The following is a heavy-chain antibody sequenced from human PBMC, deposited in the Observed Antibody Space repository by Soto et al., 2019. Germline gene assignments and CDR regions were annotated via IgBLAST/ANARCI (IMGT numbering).Heavy chain of an antibody. Sequence: GGSLRLSCAASGFTFSSYTMNWVRQAPGKGLEWVSYITRNSSSIYYTESVKGRITNSKDNAKNILYLQKNSLRDEDTAVYYCARTLAAAAYYYYYGMDVWGQGT. CDR1: GFTFSSYT. J-gene: IGHJ6*02. V-gene: IGHV3-48*02. CDR2: ITRNSSSI. D-gene: IGHD6-13*01. CDR3: ARTLAAAAYYYYYGMDV.